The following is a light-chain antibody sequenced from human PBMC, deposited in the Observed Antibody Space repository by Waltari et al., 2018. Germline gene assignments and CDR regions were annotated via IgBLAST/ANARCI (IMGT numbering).Light chain of an antibody. V-gene: IGLV3-9*01. Sequence: SYELTQPLSVSVALGQTATITCGGNNIGSKNVDWYQQKPGQAPVVVIYRDSNRPSGIPERFSGSNSGNTATLTISRAQAGDEADYYCQVWDSSTVFGTGTKVTVL. CDR2: RDS. CDR3: QVWDSSTV. CDR1: NIGSKN. J-gene: IGLJ1*01.